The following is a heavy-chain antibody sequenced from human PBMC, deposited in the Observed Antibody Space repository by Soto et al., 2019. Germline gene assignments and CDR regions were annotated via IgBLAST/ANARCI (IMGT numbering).Heavy chain of an antibody. CDR3: ARHPSVRGPYYYYYMDV. Sequence: PGESLKISCKGSGYSFTSYWIGWVRQMPGKGLEWMGIIYPGDSDTRYSPSFQGQVTISADKSISTAYLQWSSLKASDTAMYYCARHPSVRGPYYYYYMDVWGKGTTVTVSS. V-gene: IGHV5-51*01. CDR1: GYSFTSYW. D-gene: IGHD3-22*01. CDR2: IYPGDSDT. J-gene: IGHJ6*03.